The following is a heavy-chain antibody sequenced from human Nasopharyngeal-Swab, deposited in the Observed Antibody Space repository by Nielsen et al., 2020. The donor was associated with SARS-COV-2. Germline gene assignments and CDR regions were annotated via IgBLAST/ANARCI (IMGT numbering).Heavy chain of an antibody. D-gene: IGHD3-10*01. V-gene: IGHV4-34*01. CDR2: VSHGGGT. Sequence: WIRQPPGKGLEWIGEVSHGGGTNYNPSLKSRVTIPVAASKNQFSLKLSSVTAADTAVYYCARGGAGVVTAPVLGLGPYYSYYYMDVWGKGTTVTVSS. CDR3: ARGGAGVVTAPVLGLGPYYSYYYMDV. J-gene: IGHJ6*03.